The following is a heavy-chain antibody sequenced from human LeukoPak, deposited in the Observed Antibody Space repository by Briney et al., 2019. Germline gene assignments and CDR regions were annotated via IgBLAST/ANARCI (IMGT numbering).Heavy chain of an antibody. J-gene: IGHJ4*02. V-gene: IGHV4-31*03. CDR1: GGSISSGGYY. CDR3: ASFVDTAMVVFDY. Sequence: SETLSLTCTVSGGSISSGGYYWSWIRQHPGKGLEWIGYIYYSGSTYYNPSLKSRVTISVDTSKNQFSLKLSFVTAADTAVYYCASFVDTAMVVFDYWGQGTLVTVSS. CDR2: IYYSGST. D-gene: IGHD5-18*01.